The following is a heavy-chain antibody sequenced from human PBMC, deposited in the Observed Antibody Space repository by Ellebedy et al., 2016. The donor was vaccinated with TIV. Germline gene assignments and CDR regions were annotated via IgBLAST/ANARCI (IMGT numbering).Heavy chain of an antibody. CDR2: IIPIFGTA. J-gene: IGHJ5*02. CDR3: ASRGTTYYYDSSGSLRSWFDP. Sequence: ASVKVSCKASGGTFSSYAISWVRQAPGQGLEWMGGIIPIFGTANYAQKFQGRVTITADESTSTAYMELSSLRSEDTAVYYCASRGTTYYYDSSGSLRSWFDPWGQGTLVTVSS. CDR1: GGTFSSYA. D-gene: IGHD3-22*01. V-gene: IGHV1-69*13.